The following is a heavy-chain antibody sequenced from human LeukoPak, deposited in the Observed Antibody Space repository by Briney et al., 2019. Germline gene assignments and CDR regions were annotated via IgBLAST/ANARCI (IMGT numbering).Heavy chain of an antibody. Sequence: GGSLRLSCAVSGFTFSSYAMSWVRQAPGRGLEWVSPISGRCGRTYYAASVKGRFTISRDNSKNTLYLQRNTLRAEDTAVYYCAKVLQPAEAGARIKEIAVAGEFDYWGQGTLVTVSS. V-gene: IGHV3-23*01. CDR3: AKVLQPAEAGARIKEIAVAGEFDY. D-gene: IGHD6-19*01. CDR2: ISGRCGRT. CDR1: GFTFSSYA. J-gene: IGHJ4*02.